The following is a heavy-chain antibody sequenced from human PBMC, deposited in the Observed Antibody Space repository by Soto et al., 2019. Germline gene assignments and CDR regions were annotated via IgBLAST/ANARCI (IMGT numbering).Heavy chain of an antibody. Sequence: EVQLVESGGGLVQPGRSLRLSCAASAFTFDDYAMHWVRQAPGKGLEWVSGISWNSGSIGYADSVKGRFTISRDNAKNSLYLQMSSLRAEDTAVYYCSRVGGAAPFDSWGQGTLVTVSS. V-gene: IGHV3-9*01. CDR3: SRVGGAAPFDS. D-gene: IGHD3-16*01. J-gene: IGHJ4*02. CDR1: AFTFDDYA. CDR2: ISWNSGSI.